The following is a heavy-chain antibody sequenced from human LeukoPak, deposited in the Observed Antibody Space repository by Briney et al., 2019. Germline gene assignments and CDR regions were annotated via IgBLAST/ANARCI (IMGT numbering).Heavy chain of an antibody. CDR2: IHTSGST. CDR3: ARDNYYYDSSAYYPYNFDY. J-gene: IGHJ4*02. CDR1: GGSISSYY. D-gene: IGHD3-22*01. V-gene: IGHV4-4*07. Sequence: MPSETLSLTCTVSGGSISSYYWSWIRQPAGKPLEWIGRIHTSGSTNYNSSLKSRVTMSVDTSKNQFSLKLSSVTAADTAVYYCARDNYYYDSSAYYPYNFDYWGQGTLVTVSS.